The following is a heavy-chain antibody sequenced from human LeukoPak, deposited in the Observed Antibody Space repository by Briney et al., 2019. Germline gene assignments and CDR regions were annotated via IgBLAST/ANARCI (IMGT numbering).Heavy chain of an antibody. V-gene: IGHV1-2*02. D-gene: IGHD2-21*01. CDR2: INPNSGGT. J-gene: IGHJ6*03. CDR3: ARDPSVAVYYYYMDV. Sequence: ASVKVSRKASGYTFTGYYMHWVRQAPGPGLEWIGWINPNSGGTNYAQQFQGRVTMTRDTSISTAYMELSRLRSDDTAVYYCARDPSVAVYYYYMDVWGKGTTVTVSS. CDR1: GYTFTGYY.